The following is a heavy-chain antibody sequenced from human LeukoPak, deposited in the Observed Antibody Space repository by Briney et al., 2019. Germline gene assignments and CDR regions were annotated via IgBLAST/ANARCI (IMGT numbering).Heavy chain of an antibody. Sequence: PGGSLRLSCAASGFTFSSYSMNWVRQAPGKGLEWLSYISGSGSHTTYADSVRGRFTISRDNAKSSLSLQVNSLRADDTAVYYCARVGSTVAAGTPDYWGQGTLVTVSS. CDR1: GFTFSSYS. CDR3: ARVGSTVAAGTPDY. J-gene: IGHJ4*02. V-gene: IGHV3-21*05. D-gene: IGHD6-13*01. CDR2: ISGSGSHT.